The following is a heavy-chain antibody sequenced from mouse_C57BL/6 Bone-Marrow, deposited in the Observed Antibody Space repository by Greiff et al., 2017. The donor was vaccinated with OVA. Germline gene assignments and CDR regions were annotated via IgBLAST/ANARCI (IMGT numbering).Heavy chain of an antibody. V-gene: IGHV1-61*01. CDR2: IYPSDSET. CDR3: AKGATVVATPYYYAMDY. CDR1: GYTFTSYW. J-gene: IGHJ4*01. D-gene: IGHD1-1*01. Sequence: QVQLQQPGAELVRPGSSVKLSCKASGYTFTSYWMDWVKQRPGQGLEWIGNIYPSDSETHYNQKVKDKATLTVDKSSSTAYMQLSSLTYEDAAGYYCAKGATVVATPYYYAMDYWGQGTSVTGSS.